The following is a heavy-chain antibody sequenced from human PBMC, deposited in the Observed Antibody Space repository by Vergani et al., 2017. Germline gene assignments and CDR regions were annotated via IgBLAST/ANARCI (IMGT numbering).Heavy chain of an antibody. CDR3: SRMGGYDEGDAFRIGYFDS. J-gene: IGHJ4*02. CDR1: GDSISSGVYY. V-gene: IGHV4-31*03. D-gene: IGHD3-22*01. Sequence: QLQLQESGPGLVKPSQTLSLTCSVSGDSISSGVYYWNWIRQHPGKGLEWIGYIYSTGRTHHNPSLRRRINMSVDTSKNQFSLKLNSVTAADTAMYYCSRMGGYDEGDAFRIGYFDSWGPGILVTVSS. CDR2: IYSTGRT.